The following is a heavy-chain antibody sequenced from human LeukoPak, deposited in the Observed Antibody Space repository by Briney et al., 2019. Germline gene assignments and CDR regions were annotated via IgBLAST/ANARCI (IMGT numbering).Heavy chain of an antibody. D-gene: IGHD2-15*01. CDR2: ISAYNGNT. CDR1: GYTFTSYG. V-gene: IGHV1-18*01. J-gene: IGHJ4*02. Sequence: ASVKVSCTASGYTFTSYGISWVRQAPGQGLEWMGWISAYNGNTNYAQKLQGRATMTTDTSTSTAYMELRSLRSDDTAVYYCAREVMVGATTGGAPSYYFDYWGQGTLVTVSS. CDR3: AREVMVGATTGGAPSYYFDY.